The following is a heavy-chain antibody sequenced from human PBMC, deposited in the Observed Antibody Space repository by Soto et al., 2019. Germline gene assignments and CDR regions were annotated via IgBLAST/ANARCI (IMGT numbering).Heavy chain of an antibody. CDR3: ARGYCSSTSCYHMGY. CDR1: GGSISSYY. D-gene: IGHD2-2*01. J-gene: IGHJ4*02. V-gene: IGHV4-59*08. Sequence: PSETLSLTCTVSGGSISSYYWSWIRQPPGKGLEWIGYIYCSGSTNYNPSLKSRVTISVDTSKNQFSLKLSSVTAADTAVYYCARGYCSSTSCYHMGYWGQGTLVTVS. CDR2: IYCSGST.